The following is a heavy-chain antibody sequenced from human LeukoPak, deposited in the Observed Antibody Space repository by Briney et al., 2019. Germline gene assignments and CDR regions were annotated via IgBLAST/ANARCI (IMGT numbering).Heavy chain of an antibody. J-gene: IGHJ4*02. CDR1: GFTFSRYA. D-gene: IGHD3-3*01. Sequence: GGSLRLSCATSGFTFSRYAMSWVCQAPGKGLEWVSGISNSGRSTYYADPVKGRFTISRDNSKSTLYLQMNSLRAEDTAVYYCAKDRLESWSGFYFGLFDYWGQGALVTVAS. V-gene: IGHV3-23*01. CDR3: AKDRLESWSGFYFGLFDY. CDR2: ISNSGRST.